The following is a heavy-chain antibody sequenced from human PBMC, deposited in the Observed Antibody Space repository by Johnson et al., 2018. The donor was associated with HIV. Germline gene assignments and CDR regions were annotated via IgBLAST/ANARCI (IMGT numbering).Heavy chain of an antibody. CDR2: ISSSGSTI. D-gene: IGHD3-22*01. J-gene: IGHJ3*02. V-gene: IGHV3-48*03. Sequence: VQLVESGGGLVQPGGSLRLSCAASGFTFSSYEMNWVRQAPGKGLEWVSYISSSGSTIYYADSVKGRFTISRDNAKNSLYLQMNSLRAEETAVYYCARDLRDSSGYYGESFDIWGQGTMVTVSS. CDR3: ARDLRDSSGYYGESFDI. CDR1: GFTFSSYE.